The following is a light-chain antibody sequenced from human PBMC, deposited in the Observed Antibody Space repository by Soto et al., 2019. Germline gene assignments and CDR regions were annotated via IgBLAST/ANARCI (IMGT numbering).Light chain of an antibody. V-gene: IGLV2-14*01. CDR2: EVN. CDR3: ASFRSGTILV. Sequence: QSALTQPASVSGSPGQSVTISCTGPRTDIGDSNFISWYQQSPGKAPRLIIYEVNNRPSGVSRRFSGSKAGNTASLTISGLLEDDEADYFCASFRSGTILVFGSGTKVTVL. J-gene: IGLJ1*01. CDR1: RTDIGDSNF.